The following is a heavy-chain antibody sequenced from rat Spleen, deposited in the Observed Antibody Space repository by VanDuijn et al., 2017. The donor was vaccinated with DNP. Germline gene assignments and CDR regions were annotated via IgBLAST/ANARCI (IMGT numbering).Heavy chain of an antibody. CDR3: ARAYGSPWYFDY. J-gene: IGHJ2*01. D-gene: IGHD1-3*01. V-gene: IGHV5S13*01. CDR2: ISTGGGTL. Sequence: EVQLVESGGGLVQPGRSLKLSCAASGFIFNDYGMAWVRQTPKKGLEWVATISTGGGTLYYRDSVKGRFTISRDNAKSSLYLQMISLKSEDSATYYCARAYGSPWYFDYWGQGVMVTVST. CDR1: GFIFNDYG.